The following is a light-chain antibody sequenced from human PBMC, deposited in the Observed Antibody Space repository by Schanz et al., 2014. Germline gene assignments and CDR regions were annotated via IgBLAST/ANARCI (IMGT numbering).Light chain of an antibody. CDR2: TNN. CDR1: NSNVGAGYD. CDR3: QSYDNSLSGHYV. J-gene: IGLJ1*01. Sequence: QPVLTQPPSVSGAPGQRVTISCTGSNSNVGAGYDVHWYQQLPGTAPKLLIYTNNNRPSGVPDRFSASKSGTSASLAITGLQAEDEATYYCQSYDNSLSGHYVFGTGTKLTVL. V-gene: IGLV1-40*01.